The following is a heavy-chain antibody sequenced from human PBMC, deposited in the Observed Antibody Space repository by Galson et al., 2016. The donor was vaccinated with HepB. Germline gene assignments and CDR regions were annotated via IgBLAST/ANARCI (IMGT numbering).Heavy chain of an antibody. J-gene: IGHJ6*03. CDR1: GFSLSSTGMG. V-gene: IGHV2-5*01. Sequence: PALVKPTQTLTLTCTFSGFSLSSTGMGVGWIRQPPGKALEWLALIFWSDDKHYSPSLRSRLTITQDTSKNQVVLTMTNLNPVDTATYYCARTRVIYATRDSYYYHMDVWGKGTTVFVSS. CDR3: ARTRVIYATRDSYYYHMDV. D-gene: IGHD2-8*02. CDR2: IFWSDDK.